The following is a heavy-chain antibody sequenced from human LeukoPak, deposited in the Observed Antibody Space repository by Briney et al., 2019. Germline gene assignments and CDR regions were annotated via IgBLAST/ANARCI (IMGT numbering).Heavy chain of an antibody. CDR2: ISAYNGNT. J-gene: IGHJ4*02. V-gene: IGHV1-18*04. CDR1: GYTFTSYG. Sequence: ASVKVSCKASGYTFTSYGISWVRQAPGQGLEWTGWISAYNGNTNYAQKLQGRVTMTTDTSTSTAYMELRSLRSDDTAVYYCARGSEYQLLSSFYFDYWGQGTLVTVSS. D-gene: IGHD2-2*01. CDR3: ARGSEYQLLSSFYFDY.